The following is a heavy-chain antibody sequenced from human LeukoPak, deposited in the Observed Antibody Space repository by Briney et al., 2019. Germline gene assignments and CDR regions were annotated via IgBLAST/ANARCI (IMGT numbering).Heavy chain of an antibody. V-gene: IGHV4-39*01. CDR1: GGSISSSSYY. CDR3: ARTIAAAVPYYFDY. Sequence: PSETLSLTCTVSGGSISSSSYYWGWIRQPPGKGLEWIGSIYYSGSTYYNPSLKSRVTISVDTSKNQFSLKLSSVTAADTAVYYCARTIAAAVPYYFDYWGQGTLVTVSS. D-gene: IGHD6-13*01. CDR2: IYYSGST. J-gene: IGHJ4*02.